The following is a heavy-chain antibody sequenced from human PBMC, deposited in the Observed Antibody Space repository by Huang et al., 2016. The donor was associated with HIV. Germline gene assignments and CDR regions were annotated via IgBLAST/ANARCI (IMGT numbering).Heavy chain of an antibody. Sequence: QVQLVQSASELKMPGASVKISCKTSGYTFRRSAMNWVRQAPGQGLEWMGWSNTNTGNPTYAPGLAGRFVFSLDTAVNTAYLQISTLKAEDTAVYYCVRDASAYYPLYYFDFWGQGTLVTVSS. J-gene: IGHJ4*02. CDR1: GYTFRRSA. D-gene: IGHD3-3*01. CDR2: SNTNTGNP. V-gene: IGHV7-4-1*02. CDR3: VRDASAYYPLYYFDF.